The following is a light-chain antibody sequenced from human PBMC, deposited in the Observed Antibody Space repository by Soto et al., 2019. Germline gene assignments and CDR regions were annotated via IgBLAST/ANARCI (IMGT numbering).Light chain of an antibody. J-gene: IGKJ5*01. CDR1: QSLSSIY. CDR2: GAS. V-gene: IGKV3D-15*01. CDR3: KPLNSYLIT. Sequence: EIAMTHSPATPSVSDGERATLSCRASQSLSSIYLAWYQQKPGQAPRLIMYGASNRATGITDRFSGSGSGTEFALTIRSLQPEDFATYYCKPLNSYLITFGPGPRLEIK.